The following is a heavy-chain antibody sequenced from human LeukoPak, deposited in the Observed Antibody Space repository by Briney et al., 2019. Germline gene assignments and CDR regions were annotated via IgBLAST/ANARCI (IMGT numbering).Heavy chain of an antibody. CDR3: ARGTAYCGGDCYFDY. V-gene: IGHV1-18*01. J-gene: IGHJ4*02. CDR2: ISAYNGNT. D-gene: IGHD2-21*01. Sequence: GASVKVFCKASGYPFTSYGISWVRQAPGQGLEWMGWISAYNGNTNYAQKLQGRVTMTTDTSTSTAYMELRSLRSDDTAVYYCARGTAYCGGDCYFDYWGQGTLVTVSS. CDR1: GYPFTSYG.